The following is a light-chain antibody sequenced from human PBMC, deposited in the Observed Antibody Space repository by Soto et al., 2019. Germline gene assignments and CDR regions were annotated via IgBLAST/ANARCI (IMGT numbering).Light chain of an antibody. CDR1: QSFNSIY. Sequence: VLTQSPCTLALSPVERAPLSCSASQSFNSIYLAWYQQKPGQAPRLLIYGASGRATGIPERFSGSGSGTDFTLTITRLEPEDFAVYFCQQYGRSPITFGQGTRLEIK. CDR3: QQYGRSPIT. V-gene: IGKV3-20*01. CDR2: GAS. J-gene: IGKJ5*01.